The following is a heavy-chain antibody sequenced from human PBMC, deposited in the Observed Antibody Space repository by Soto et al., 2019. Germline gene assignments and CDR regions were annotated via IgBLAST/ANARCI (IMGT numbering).Heavy chain of an antibody. CDR1: GYTFTSYG. D-gene: IGHD5-12*01. J-gene: IGHJ6*02. V-gene: IGHV1-18*01. Sequence: GASVKVSCKASGYTFTSYGISWVRQAPGQGLEWMGWISAYNGNTNYAQKFQGRVTITADEATTTAYMELTSLRSEDTAVYYCARDKDRLQLGGNYYYAMDVWGQGTTVTVSS. CDR3: ARDKDRLQLGGNYYYAMDV. CDR2: ISAYNGNT.